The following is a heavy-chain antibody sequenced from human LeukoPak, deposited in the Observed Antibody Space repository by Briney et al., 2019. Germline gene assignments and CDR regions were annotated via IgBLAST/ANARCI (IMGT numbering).Heavy chain of an antibody. CDR1: GFTFGDYA. V-gene: IGHV3-49*04. D-gene: IGHD3-22*01. CDR3: TRSLYYYGSSGYYAPGY. J-gene: IGHJ4*02. Sequence: GGSLRLSCTASGFTFGDYAMSWVRQAPGKGLEWVGFIRSKAYGGTTEYAASVKGRFTISRDDSKSIAYLQMNSLKTEDTAVYYCTRSLYYYGSSGYYAPGYWGQGTLVTVSS. CDR2: IRSKAYGGTT.